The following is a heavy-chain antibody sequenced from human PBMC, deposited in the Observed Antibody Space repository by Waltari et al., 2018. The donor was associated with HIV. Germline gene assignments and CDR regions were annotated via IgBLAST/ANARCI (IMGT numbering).Heavy chain of an antibody. D-gene: IGHD1-26*01. CDR2: VFHTGRT. CDR3: ARRGSVGSSDNWFDS. J-gene: IGHJ5*01. Sequence: QVQLRESGTGLVRPSETLSLTCSVSGLSVRSGFYCAWLRQHPGKGREWIARVFHTGRTYHNPSLHSRVAISVDAPKVRVLRTLTSGTAADTAVYYCARRGSVGSSDNWFDSWGQGVLVSVSS. CDR1: GLSVRSGFY. V-gene: IGHV4-38-2*01.